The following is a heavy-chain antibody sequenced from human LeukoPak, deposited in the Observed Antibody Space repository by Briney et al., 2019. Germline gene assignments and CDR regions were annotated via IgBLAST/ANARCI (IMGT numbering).Heavy chain of an antibody. CDR1: GFAFSSYE. V-gene: IGHV3-48*03. Sequence: GGSLRLSCAASGFAFSSYEMNWVRQAPGKGLEWVSYISSSDSIIYYADSVKGRFTISRDNAKNSLYLQMNSLRAEDTAVYYCARGDNSGPDYYYYMDVWGKGTTVTVSS. CDR3: ARGDNSGPDYYYYMDV. D-gene: IGHD6-19*01. J-gene: IGHJ6*03. CDR2: ISSSDSII.